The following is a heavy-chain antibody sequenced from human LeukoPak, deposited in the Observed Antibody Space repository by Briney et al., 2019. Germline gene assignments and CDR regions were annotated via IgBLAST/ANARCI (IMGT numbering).Heavy chain of an antibody. CDR3: ARGRNGFFDY. D-gene: IGHD5-24*01. V-gene: IGHV3-74*01. CDR1: GFTFSTYW. J-gene: IGHJ4*01. CDR2: INSDSGRT. Sequence: GGPLRLSCAASGFTFSTYWMHWVRQAPGKGLVWVSQINSDSGRTRYADSVKGRLTISRDNAKNTVYLQINSLRAEDTAMYYCARGRNGFFDYWGHGTLVTVSS.